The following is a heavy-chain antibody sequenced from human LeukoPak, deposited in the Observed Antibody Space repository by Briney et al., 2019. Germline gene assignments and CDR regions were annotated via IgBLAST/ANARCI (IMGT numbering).Heavy chain of an antibody. CDR3: AKDQIGWAPGYVTGPLDE. Sequence: GGSLRPSPAASGVSSTVYGIDCVRETPGRGLERVAVISTDGNDEYYAKSGRVRFTISRDNAKNTVSVQMTSWRAEARAVYYCAKDQIGWAPGYVTGPLDEGGQGTLATVYS. CDR2: ISTDGNDE. D-gene: IGHD2-15*01. V-gene: IGHV3-30*18. CDR1: GVSSTVYG. J-gene: IGHJ4*02.